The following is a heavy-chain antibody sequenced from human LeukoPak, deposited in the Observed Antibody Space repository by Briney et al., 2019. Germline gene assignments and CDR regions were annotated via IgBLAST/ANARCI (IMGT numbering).Heavy chain of an antibody. D-gene: IGHD6-19*01. CDR3: ATCVGCRFPGIAVAGATDAFDI. Sequence: GGSLRLSCAASGFTFSSYAMSWVRQAPGKGLEWVSAISGSGGSTYYADSVKGRFTISRDNSKNTLYPQMNSLRAEDTAVYYCATCVGCRFPGIAVAGATDAFDIWGQGTMVTVSS. J-gene: IGHJ3*02. CDR2: ISGSGGST. CDR1: GFTFSSYA. V-gene: IGHV3-23*01.